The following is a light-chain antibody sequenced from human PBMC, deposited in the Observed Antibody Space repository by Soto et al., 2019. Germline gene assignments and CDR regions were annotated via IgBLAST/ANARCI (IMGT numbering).Light chain of an antibody. CDR2: SNN. J-gene: IGLJ2*01. Sequence: QSVLTQPPSASGTPGQRVTISCSGSSSNIGSNTVNWYQQVPGTAPKLLIFSNNQRPSGVPDRFSGSKSYASASLAIGGLQSEDEADYYCAAWDASLNGVVFGGGTKLTVL. V-gene: IGLV1-44*01. CDR3: AAWDASLNGVV. CDR1: SSNIGSNT.